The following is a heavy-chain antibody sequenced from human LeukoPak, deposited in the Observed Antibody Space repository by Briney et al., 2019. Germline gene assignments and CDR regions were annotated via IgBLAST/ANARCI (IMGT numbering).Heavy chain of an antibody. CDR2: ISSSGSTI. J-gene: IGHJ4*02. CDR3: ARESRLVRGFDY. V-gene: IGHV3-48*03. Sequence: GGSLRLSCAASGFTFSSYEMNWVRQAPGKGLEWVSYISSSGSTIYYADSVKGRFTISRDNAKNSLYLQMNSLRAEDTAVYYCARESRLVRGFDYWGQGTLVTVSS. D-gene: IGHD3-22*01. CDR1: GFTFSSYE.